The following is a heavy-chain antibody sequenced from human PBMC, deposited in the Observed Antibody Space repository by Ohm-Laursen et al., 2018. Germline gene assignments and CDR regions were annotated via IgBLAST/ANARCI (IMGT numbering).Heavy chain of an antibody. V-gene: IGHV4-59*07. CDR2: MDNSGGT. CDR1: GGSISSNY. J-gene: IGHJ4*02. D-gene: IGHD6-19*01. CDR3: ARMRAAVWAEY. Sequence: SHTLSLTCSVSGGSISSNYWSWIRQPAGKGLEWIGFMDNSGGTNYNPSLKRRVTISIDTSKNHFSLRRSCVTAADTAVYYCARMRAAVWAEYWGQGTLITVSS.